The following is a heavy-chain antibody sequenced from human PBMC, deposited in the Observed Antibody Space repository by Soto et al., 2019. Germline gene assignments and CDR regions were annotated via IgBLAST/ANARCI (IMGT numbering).Heavy chain of an antibody. CDR3: AREGEYCYGYFDY. CDR1: GGSISRNY. J-gene: IGHJ4*02. D-gene: IGHD5-18*01. CDR2: IYDSGTT. Sequence: SETLSLTCTVSGGSISRNYWSWIRQPPGKGLEWLGYIYDSGTTNYNPSVKSRVTISLDTSKSQFSLRMSSVTAADTAVYYCAREGEYCYGYFDYWGQGAQVTVSS. V-gene: IGHV4-59*01.